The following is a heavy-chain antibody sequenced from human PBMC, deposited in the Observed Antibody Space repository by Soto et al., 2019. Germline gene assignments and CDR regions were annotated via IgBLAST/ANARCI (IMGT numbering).Heavy chain of an antibody. D-gene: IGHD3-3*01. J-gene: IGHJ6*02. Sequence: GGSLRLSCAASGFTFSSYAMHWVRQAPGKGLEWVAVISYDGSNKYYADSVKGRFTISRDNSKNTLYLQMNSLRAEDTAVYYCARDKRDLRFLEWSYYYGMDVWGQGTTVTVSS. CDR1: GFTFSSYA. CDR3: ARDKRDLRFLEWSYYYGMDV. CDR2: ISYDGSNK. V-gene: IGHV3-30-3*01.